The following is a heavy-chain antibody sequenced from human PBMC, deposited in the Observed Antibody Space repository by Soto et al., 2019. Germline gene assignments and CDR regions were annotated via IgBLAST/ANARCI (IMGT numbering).Heavy chain of an antibody. CDR1: GFTFRPFA. Sequence: LILSCAASGFTFRPFAMHWFRQAPGKGLEWVSVISGGGNTKYYADSETGRFTFSRDNSKHTLHLQMNSLRAEDTAVYYCAKGWAPVGGYYFDYWGQGTLVTVSS. CDR2: ISGGGNTK. J-gene: IGHJ4*02. D-gene: IGHD3-16*01. V-gene: IGHV3-23*01. CDR3: AKGWAPVGGYYFDY.